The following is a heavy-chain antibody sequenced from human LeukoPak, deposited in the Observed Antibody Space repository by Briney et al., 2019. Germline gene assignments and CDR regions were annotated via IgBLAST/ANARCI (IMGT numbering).Heavy chain of an antibody. J-gene: IGHJ4*02. V-gene: IGHV1-24*01. CDR3: ATDLSFLEFPGY. Sequence: ASVTVSCKVSGYTLTELSMHWVRQAPGKGLEWMGGFDPEDGETTYAQKFQGRVTMTEDTSTDTAYMELSSLRSEDTAVYYCATDLSFLEFPGYWGQGTLVTVSS. CDR2: FDPEDGET. D-gene: IGHD2-21*01. CDR1: GYTLTELS.